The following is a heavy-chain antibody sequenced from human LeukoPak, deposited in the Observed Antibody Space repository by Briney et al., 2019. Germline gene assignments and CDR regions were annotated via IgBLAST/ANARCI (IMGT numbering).Heavy chain of an antibody. CDR3: ARDFVRNYYGSGSYSPTDNWFDP. D-gene: IGHD3-10*01. CDR1: GFTFSSYA. V-gene: IGHV3-30*04. J-gene: IGHJ5*02. CDR2: ISYDGSNK. Sequence: PGGSLRLSCAASGFTFSSYAMHWVRQAPGKGLEWVAVISYDGSNKYYADSVKGRFTISRDNSKNSLYLQMNSLRAEDTAVYYCARDFVRNYYGSGSYSPTDNWFDPWGQGTLVTVSS.